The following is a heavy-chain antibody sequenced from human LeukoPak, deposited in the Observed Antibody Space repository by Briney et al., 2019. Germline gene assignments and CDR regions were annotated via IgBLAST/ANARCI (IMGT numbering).Heavy chain of an antibody. CDR3: ARGVNYDILTGYYPNWFDP. CDR2: IIPIFGTA. D-gene: IGHD3-9*01. CDR1: GGTFSSYA. Sequence: ASVRVSCKASGGTFSSYAISWVRQAPGQGLEWMGGIIPIFGTANYAQKFQGRVTITADESTSTAYMELSSLRSEDTAVYYCARGVNYDILTGYYPNWFDPWGQGTLVTVSS. V-gene: IGHV1-69*13. J-gene: IGHJ5*02.